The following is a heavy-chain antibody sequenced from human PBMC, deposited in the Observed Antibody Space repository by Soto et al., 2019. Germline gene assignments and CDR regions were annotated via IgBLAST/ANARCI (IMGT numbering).Heavy chain of an antibody. D-gene: IGHD2-2*01. J-gene: IGHJ5*02. V-gene: IGHV3-23*01. CDR1: GFTFSSYA. CDR2: ISGSGGST. CDR3: AKGGATSCNQCRFGP. Sequence: GGSLRLSCAASGFTFSSYAMSWVRQAPGKGLEWVSAISGSGGSTYYADSVKGRFTISRDNSKNTLYLQMNSLRAEDTALYYCAKGGATSCNQCRFGPWGQGTLVTVSS.